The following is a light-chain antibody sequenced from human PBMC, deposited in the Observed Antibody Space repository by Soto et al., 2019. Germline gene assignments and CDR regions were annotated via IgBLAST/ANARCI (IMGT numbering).Light chain of an antibody. CDR2: DVN. Sequence: QSALTQPASVSGSPGQSITISCTGTSSDVGGYSYVSWYQQHPGKAPKLMIYDVNNRPSGVSDRFSGSKSGNTASLTISGLQAEDEADYFCSSYTSSNTLYVLGAGTKLTVL. CDR1: SSDVGGYSY. V-gene: IGLV2-14*01. J-gene: IGLJ1*01. CDR3: SSYTSSNTLYV.